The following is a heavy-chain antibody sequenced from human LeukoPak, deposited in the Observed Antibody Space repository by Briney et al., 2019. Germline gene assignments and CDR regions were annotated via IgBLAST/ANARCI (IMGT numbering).Heavy chain of an antibody. CDR2: IYYSGST. V-gene: IGHV4-39*01. CDR3: ARLPPWFGELRRAFDI. J-gene: IGHJ3*02. Sequence: PSETLSLTCTVSGGSISSSSYYWGWIRQPPGKGLEWIGSIYYSGSTYYNPSLKSRVTISVDTSKNQFSLKLSSVTAADTAVYYCARLPPWFGELRRAFDIWGQGTMVTVSS. CDR1: GGSISSSSYY. D-gene: IGHD3-10*01.